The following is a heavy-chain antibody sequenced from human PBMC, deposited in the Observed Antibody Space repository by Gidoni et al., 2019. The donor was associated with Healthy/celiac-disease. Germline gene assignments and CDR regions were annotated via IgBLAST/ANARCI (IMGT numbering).Heavy chain of an antibody. CDR3: ARDFHHDAPPTEFDY. CDR2: ISYDGSNK. J-gene: IGHJ4*02. CDR1: GFPLGSYA. V-gene: IGHV3-30-3*01. D-gene: IGHD2-2*01. Sequence: QVQLVESGGGVVQPGRSLRLSCAAYGFPLGSYAMHWVRQSPGKWLEWVAVISYDGSNKYYADAVKGRFTISRDNSKNTLYLQMNSLRAEDTAVYYCARDFHHDAPPTEFDYWGQGTLVTVSS.